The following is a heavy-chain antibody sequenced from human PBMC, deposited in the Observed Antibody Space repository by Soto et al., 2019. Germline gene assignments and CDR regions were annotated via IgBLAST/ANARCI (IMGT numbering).Heavy chain of an antibody. J-gene: IGHJ4*02. Sequence: RRLSCAASGFPFSSYWMHWVRQAPGKGLVWVSRINTEGSSTSYADSVKGRFTISRDNAKNTLYLQMNSLRAEDTAVYYCSRQIYTSGWDWGQGVLVTVSS. CDR1: GFPFSSYW. V-gene: IGHV3-74*01. CDR3: SRQIYTSGWD. D-gene: IGHD6-19*01. CDR2: INTEGSST.